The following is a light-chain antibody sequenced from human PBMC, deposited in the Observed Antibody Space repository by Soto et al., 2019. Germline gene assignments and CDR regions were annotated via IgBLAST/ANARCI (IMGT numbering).Light chain of an antibody. J-gene: IGKJ4*01. CDR2: GAS. V-gene: IGKV3-20*01. CDR1: QSVSSSY. Sequence: IVLTQSPGTLSLSPGERATLSCRASQSVSSSYLAWYQQKPGQAPMLLIYGASSRATGIPDRFSGSGSGTDFTLTISRLEPEDFAVYYCQQYGSSPRLTFGGGTKVEIK. CDR3: QQYGSSPRLT.